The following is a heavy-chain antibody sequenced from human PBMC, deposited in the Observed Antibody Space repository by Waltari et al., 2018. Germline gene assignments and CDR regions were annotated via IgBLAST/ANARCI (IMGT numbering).Heavy chain of an antibody. CDR2: IYPVDSDT. CDR1: GYSFTTYW. D-gene: IGHD1-1*01. J-gene: IGHJ4*02. Sequence: EVQLVQSGVEVRKPGQSLKIYCKGSGYSFTTYWIGWVRQLPGKGLEWMWIIYPVDSDTRYSPSFQGQVTISADNSISTAYLQWSSLKASDTAMYFCARAPTGTSSPYYFDYWGQGTLVTVSS. V-gene: IGHV5-51*01. CDR3: ARAPTGTSSPYYFDY.